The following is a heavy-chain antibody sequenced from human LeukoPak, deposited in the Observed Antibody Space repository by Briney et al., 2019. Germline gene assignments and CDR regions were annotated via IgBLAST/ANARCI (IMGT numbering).Heavy chain of an antibody. CDR3: ARVGFDGSGSYYPYYYYGMDV. Sequence: SVKVSCKASGGTFSSYAISWVPQAPGQGLECMGGIIPIFGTANYAQKFQGRVTITADESTSTAYMELSSLRSEDTAVYYCARVGFDGSGSYYPYYYYGMDVWGQGTTVTVSS. J-gene: IGHJ6*02. CDR2: IIPIFGTA. D-gene: IGHD3-10*01. CDR1: GGTFSSYA. V-gene: IGHV1-69*01.